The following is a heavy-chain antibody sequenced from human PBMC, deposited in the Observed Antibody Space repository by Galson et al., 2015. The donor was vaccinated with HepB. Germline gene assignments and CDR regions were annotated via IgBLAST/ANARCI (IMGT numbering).Heavy chain of an antibody. CDR2: INTDGSDI. CDR3: ARGESPWYDAFDV. J-gene: IGHJ3*01. CDR1: GFTFSNYR. V-gene: IGHV3-74*01. Sequence: SLRLSCAASGFTFSNYRMHWVRQAPGKGLVWVSHINTDGSDITYADSVKGRFTISRDNAKNTLYLQMNSLRAEDTAVYFCARGESPWYDAFDVWGQGTMVTVSS. D-gene: IGHD3-10*01.